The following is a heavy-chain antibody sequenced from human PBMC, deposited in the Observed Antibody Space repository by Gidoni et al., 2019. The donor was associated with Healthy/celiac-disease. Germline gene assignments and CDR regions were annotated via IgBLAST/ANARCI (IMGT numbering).Heavy chain of an antibody. D-gene: IGHD4-17*01. Sequence: EVQLVESGGGLIQPGGSLRLSCAASGFTVSSNYMSWVRQAPGKGLEWVSVIYSGGSTYYADPVKGRFTISRDNSKNTLYLQMNSLRAEDTAVYYCASTKPDYGDAEPFDYWGQGTLVTVSS. V-gene: IGHV3-53*01. CDR3: ASTKPDYGDAEPFDY. CDR1: GFTVSSNY. CDR2: IYSGGST. J-gene: IGHJ4*02.